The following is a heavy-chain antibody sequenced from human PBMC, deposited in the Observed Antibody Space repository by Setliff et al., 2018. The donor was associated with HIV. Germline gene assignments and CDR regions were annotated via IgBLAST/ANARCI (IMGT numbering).Heavy chain of an antibody. CDR2: IYYSGST. D-gene: IGHD1-26*01. CDR3: ARGESWAWELHAV. Sequence: PSETLSLTCAVSGYSISSSHWWGWIRQPPGKGLEWIGYIYYSGSTNYNPSLKSRVTISVDTSKNQFSLRLSSVTAADTAVYYCARGESWAWELHAVWGQGTLVTVSS. V-gene: IGHV4-28*03. CDR1: GYSISSSHW. J-gene: IGHJ4*02.